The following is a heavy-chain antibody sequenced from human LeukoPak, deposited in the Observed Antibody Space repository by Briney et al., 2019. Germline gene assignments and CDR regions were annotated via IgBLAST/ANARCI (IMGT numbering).Heavy chain of an antibody. V-gene: IGHV3-48*01. J-gene: IGHJ1*01. D-gene: IGHD6-13*01. CDR1: GFTLSSYS. Sequence: GGSLRLSCAASGFTLSSYSMNWVRQAPGKGLEWVSYISSSSSTIYYADSVKGRFTISRDNAKNSLYLQMNSLRAEDTAMYYCARDASSSWYRAEYFQHWGQGTLVTVSS. CDR3: ARDASSSWYRAEYFQH. CDR2: ISSSSSTI.